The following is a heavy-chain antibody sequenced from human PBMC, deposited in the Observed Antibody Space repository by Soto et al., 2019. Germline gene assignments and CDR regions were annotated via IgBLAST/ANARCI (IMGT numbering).Heavy chain of an antibody. J-gene: IGHJ4*02. CDR1: GFTFSSYA. V-gene: IGHV3-30*18. Sequence: QVQLVESGGGVVQPGRSLRLSCAASGFTFSSYAMHWVRQTPDKGLEWVAFLSYDGSHNYYAYSVKGRFTISRDNSKNTLYLQMNSLRVEDTAVYYCAKDRSTIFGVVTYYFDYWGQGTLVTVSS. CDR3: AKDRSTIFGVVTYYFDY. CDR2: LSYDGSHN. D-gene: IGHD3-3*01.